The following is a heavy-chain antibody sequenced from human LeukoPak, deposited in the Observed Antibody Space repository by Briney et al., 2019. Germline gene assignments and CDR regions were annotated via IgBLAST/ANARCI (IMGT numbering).Heavy chain of an antibody. CDR1: GGSISSYY. V-gene: IGHV4-59*01. Sequence: SETLSLTCTVSGGSISSYYWSWIRQPPGKGLEWIGYIYYSGSTNYNPSLKSRVTISVDTSKNQFSLKLSSVTAADTAVYYCARDRELGYYYGSGSSHWFDPWGQGTLVTVSS. CDR3: ARDRELGYYYGSGSSHWFDP. CDR2: IYYSGST. D-gene: IGHD3-10*01. J-gene: IGHJ5*02.